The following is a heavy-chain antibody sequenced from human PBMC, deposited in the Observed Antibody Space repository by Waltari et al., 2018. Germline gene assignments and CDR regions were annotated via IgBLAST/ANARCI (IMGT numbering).Heavy chain of an antibody. CDR3: ARDGDKSGPDFDY. Sequence: EVQLVESGGGLVQPGGSLRLSCTASGFTFSVFPFSGYSMNWVRQPPGKGLEWVSYITSSSDTIYYADSVKGRFTISRDNAKNSLYLQMDSLRAEDTAVYYCARDGDKSGPDFDYWGQGSLVTVSS. CDR2: ITSSSDTI. V-gene: IGHV3-48*04. D-gene: IGHD1-26*01. CDR1: GFTFSVFPFSGYS. J-gene: IGHJ4*02.